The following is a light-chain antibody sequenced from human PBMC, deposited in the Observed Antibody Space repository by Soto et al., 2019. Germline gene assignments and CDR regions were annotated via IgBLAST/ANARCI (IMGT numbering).Light chain of an antibody. CDR2: SNN. J-gene: IGLJ1*01. V-gene: IGLV1-44*01. CDR1: SSNIGSNT. Sequence: QSVLTQPPSASGTPGQMVTISCSGSSSNIGSNTVNWYQQLPGTAPTLLIYSNNQRPSGVPDRFSGSKSGTSASLAISGLQSEDEADYYCAAWDDSLNGPYVFGTGTKVTVL. CDR3: AAWDDSLNGPYV.